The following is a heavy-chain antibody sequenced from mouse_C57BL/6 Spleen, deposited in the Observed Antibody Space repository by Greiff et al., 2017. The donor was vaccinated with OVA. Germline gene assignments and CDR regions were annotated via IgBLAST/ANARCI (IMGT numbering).Heavy chain of an antibody. D-gene: IGHD2-1*01. CDR1: GYAFSSYW. Sequence: VKLQESGAELVKPGASVKISCKASGYAFSSYWMNWVKQRPGKGLEWIGQIYPGDGDTNYNGKFKGKATLTADKSSSTAYMQLSSLTSEDSAVYFCARKYGNLYYFDYWGQGTTLTVSS. CDR2: IYPGDGDT. V-gene: IGHV1-80*01. CDR3: ARKYGNLYYFDY. J-gene: IGHJ2*01.